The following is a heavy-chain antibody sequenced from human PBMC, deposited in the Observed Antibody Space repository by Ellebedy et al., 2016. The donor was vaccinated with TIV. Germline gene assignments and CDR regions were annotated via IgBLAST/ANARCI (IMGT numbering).Heavy chain of an antibody. CDR3: ARGGTYYDFWSGPFYYYYYGMDV. J-gene: IGHJ6*02. Sequence: PGGSLRLSCAASGFTVSSNYMSWVRQAPGKGLEWVSVIYSGGSTYYADSVKGRFTTSSDNSKNTLYLQMNSLRAEDTAVYYCARGGTYYDFWSGPFYYYYYGMDVWGQGTTVTVSS. CDR1: GFTVSSNY. D-gene: IGHD3-3*01. CDR2: IYSGGST. V-gene: IGHV3-66*01.